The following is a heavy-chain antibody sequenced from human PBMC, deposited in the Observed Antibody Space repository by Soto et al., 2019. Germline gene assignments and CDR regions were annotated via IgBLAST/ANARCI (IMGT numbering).Heavy chain of an antibody. D-gene: IGHD3-9*01. CDR1: GFIFSSHN. J-gene: IGHJ6*02. Sequence: DVQLVESGGGLVKPGGSLRLSCAASGFIFSSHNMNWVRQAPGKGLGWVSSISGSSSYIFYADSVKGRFTISRDNAKNTVYLQVNSLRAEDTGVYYCARLVASETGYGMDVWGQGTTVTVSS. V-gene: IGHV3-21*03. CDR3: ARLVASETGYGMDV. CDR2: ISGSSSYI.